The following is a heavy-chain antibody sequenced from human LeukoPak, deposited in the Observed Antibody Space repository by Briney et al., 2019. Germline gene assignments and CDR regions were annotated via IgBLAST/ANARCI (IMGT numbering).Heavy chain of an antibody. CDR3: ARTYREWLPYGEFDY. Sequence: PSETLSLTCTDPVGSTSSSFSSRIPQTPGAGLGWVGYIYYSGSTNYNTSLKSRVTISVDTSKNQFSLKLSSVTAADTAVYYCARTYREWLPYGEFDYWGQGTLVTVSS. J-gene: IGHJ4*02. D-gene: IGHD6-19*01. CDR1: VGSTSSSF. V-gene: IGHV4-59*01. CDR2: IYYSGST.